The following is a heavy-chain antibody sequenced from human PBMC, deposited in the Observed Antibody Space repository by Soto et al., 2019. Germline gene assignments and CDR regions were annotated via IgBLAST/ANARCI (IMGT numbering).Heavy chain of an antibody. CDR1: GFTFSSYA. CDR2: ISGSGGST. CDR3: AKGGRQYYYGSGSYL. V-gene: IGHV3-23*01. J-gene: IGHJ4*02. Sequence: GGSLRLSCAASGFTFSSYAMSWVRQAPGKGLEWVSAISGSGGSTYYADSVKGRFTISRDNSKNTLYLQMNSLRAEDTAVYYCAKGGRQYYYGSGSYLWGQGTLVTVSS. D-gene: IGHD3-10*01.